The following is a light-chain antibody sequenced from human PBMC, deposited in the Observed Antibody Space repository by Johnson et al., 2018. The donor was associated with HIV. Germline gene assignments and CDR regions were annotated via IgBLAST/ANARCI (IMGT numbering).Light chain of an antibody. CDR3: AAWDDTLHSYV. CDR2: TYD. CDR1: SSNIGKNY. Sequence: SVLTQPPSVSVAPGQKVTISCSGRSSNIGKNYVSWYQQLPGTAPKLLIYTYDQRPSGVPDRFSGSKSGTSASLAISGLQAEDEADYYCAAWDDTLHSYVFGTGTKVTVL. J-gene: IGLJ1*01. V-gene: IGLV1-44*01.